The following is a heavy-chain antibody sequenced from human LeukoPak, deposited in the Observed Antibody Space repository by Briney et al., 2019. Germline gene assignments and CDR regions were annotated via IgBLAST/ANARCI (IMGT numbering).Heavy chain of an antibody. J-gene: IGHJ4*02. CDR2: FDPEDGET. V-gene: IGHV1-24*01. D-gene: IGHD3-10*01. CDR3: ATPLMVRGPIDY. CDR1: GYTLTELS. Sequence: GASVKVSCKVSGYTLTELSMHWVRQAPGKGLEWMGGFDPEDGETIYAQKFQGRVTMTEDTSTDTAYMELSSLRSEDTAVYYCATPLMVRGPIDYWGQGTLVTVSS.